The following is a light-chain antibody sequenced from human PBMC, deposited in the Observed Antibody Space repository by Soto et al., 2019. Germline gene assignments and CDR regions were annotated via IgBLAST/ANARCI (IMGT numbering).Light chain of an antibody. CDR1: QDISDY. Sequence: DLPMTQSPSSLSASVGDRVTITCQASQDISDYLNWYQQKPGRAPKLLIYDASNLETGVPSRFSGSGSGTDFTFIISSLQPEDIATYYCQQYDDLPRYTFGQGTKLEMK. V-gene: IGKV1-33*01. J-gene: IGKJ2*01. CDR3: QQYDDLPRYT. CDR2: DAS.